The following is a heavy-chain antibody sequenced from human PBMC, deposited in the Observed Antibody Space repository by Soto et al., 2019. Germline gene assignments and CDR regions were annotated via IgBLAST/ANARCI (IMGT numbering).Heavy chain of an antibody. CDR3: ARDSRTPSGGMDV. V-gene: IGHV4-30-4*01. CDR2: IYYSAST. J-gene: IGHJ6*02. Sequence: PSETLSLTCTVSGGSISSYHWTWIRQSPGKGLEWIGAIYYSASTYYNPSLVSRIHMSVDTSKNQFSLKLTSVTAADTAVYYCARDSRTPSGGMDVWGQGTTVTVSS. CDR1: GGSISSYH.